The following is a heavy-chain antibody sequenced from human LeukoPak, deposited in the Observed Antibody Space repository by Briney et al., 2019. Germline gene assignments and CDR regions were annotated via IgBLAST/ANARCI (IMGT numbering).Heavy chain of an antibody. D-gene: IGHD5-18*01. V-gene: IGHV4-34*01. CDR1: GGSFSGYY. CDR2: ITHSGST. J-gene: IGHJ5*02. Sequence: KASETLSLTCAVYGGSFSGYYWSWIRQPPGKGLEWIGEITHSGSTNYNPSLKSRVTISVDTPKHQFSLKLSSVTAADTAVYYCASDSYGSSRFGWFDPWGQGTLVTVSS. CDR3: ASDSYGSSRFGWFDP.